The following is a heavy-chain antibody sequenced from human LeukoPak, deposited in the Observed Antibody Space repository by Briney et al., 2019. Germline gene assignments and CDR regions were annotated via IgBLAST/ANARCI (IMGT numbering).Heavy chain of an antibody. D-gene: IGHD3-10*01. CDR1: GFTFSSHA. V-gene: IGHV3-30*04. CDR3: ARVGGSGSYPNWYFDL. J-gene: IGHJ2*01. Sequence: PGGSLRLSCAASGFTFSSHAMHWVRQAPGKGLEWVAVISYDGSNKYYADSVKGRFTISRDISKNTLYLQMNSLRAEDTAVYYCARVGGSGSYPNWYFDLWGRGTLVTVSS. CDR2: ISYDGSNK.